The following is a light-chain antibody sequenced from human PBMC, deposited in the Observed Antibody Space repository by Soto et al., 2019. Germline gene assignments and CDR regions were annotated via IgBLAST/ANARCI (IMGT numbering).Light chain of an antibody. CDR3: QAYDYSLTASV. CDR1: SSNLGAGYD. CDR2: GNR. J-gene: IGLJ3*02. V-gene: IGLV1-40*01. Sequence: QSVLTQPASVSGAPGQRVTLSCTGNSSNLGAGYDVHWYQQLPGAAPKLVIFGNRNRPSGVPERFSGSKSGTSASLAITGLHAEDEADSYCQAYDYSLTASVFGGGTKLTVL.